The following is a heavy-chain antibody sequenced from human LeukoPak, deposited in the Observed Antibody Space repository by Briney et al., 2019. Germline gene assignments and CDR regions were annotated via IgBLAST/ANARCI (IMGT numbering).Heavy chain of an antibody. J-gene: IGHJ4*02. Sequence: SETLSLTCTVSGDSISNSGYYWGWIRQSPGKGLEWIGSVYYSRGTYYNPSLKSRVTISVDTSKNQFSLKLSSVIAADTAVYYCTRGPYSNLGRFDYWGQGTLVTVSS. CDR1: GDSISNSGYY. V-gene: IGHV4-39*07. CDR3: TRGPYSNLGRFDY. D-gene: IGHD4-11*01. CDR2: VYYSRGT.